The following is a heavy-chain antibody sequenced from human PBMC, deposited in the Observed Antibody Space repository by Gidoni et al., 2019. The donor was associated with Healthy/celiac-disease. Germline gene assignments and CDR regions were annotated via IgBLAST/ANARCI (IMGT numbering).Heavy chain of an antibody. Sequence: QLQLQESGQGLVKPSQTLSLTGTVSGGSISSGSYYWSWIRQPAGMGLEWIGRIYTSGSTNYNPSLKSRVTISVDTSKNQFSLKLSSVTAADTAVYYCARVNGVVDIWGQGTMVTVSS. V-gene: IGHV4-61*02. CDR2: IYTSGST. CDR3: ARVNGVVDI. D-gene: IGHD2-8*01. CDR1: GGSISSGSYY. J-gene: IGHJ3*02.